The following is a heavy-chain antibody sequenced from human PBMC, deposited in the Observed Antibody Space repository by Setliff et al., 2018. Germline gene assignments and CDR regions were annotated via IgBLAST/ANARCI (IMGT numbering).Heavy chain of an antibody. J-gene: IGHJ3*01. Sequence: PTLVNPTHTLTLTCSFSGFSLSDFGVGVGWIRQPPGKAPEWLALIYWDGDEHYTPSLEKRLTITKDTSKNQLVLTVSNMDSMDTATYFCAYRRKMSARYDAFEVWGQGTLVTVSS. V-gene: IGHV2-5*02. CDR2: IYWDGDE. CDR1: GFSLSDFGVG. D-gene: IGHD2-15*01. CDR3: AYRRKMSARYDAFEV.